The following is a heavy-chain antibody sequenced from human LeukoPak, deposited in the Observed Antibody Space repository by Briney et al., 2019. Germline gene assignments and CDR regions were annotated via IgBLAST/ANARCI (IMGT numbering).Heavy chain of an antibody. J-gene: IGHJ5*02. V-gene: IGHV4-59*01. CDR1: GGSISSYY. CDR2: IYYSGST. Sequence: SETLSLTCTVSGGSISSYYWSWIRQPPGKGLEWIGYIYYSGSTNYNPSLKSRVTISVDTSKNQFSLKLSSVTAADTAVYYCARARSGSYLNWFDPWGQGTLVTVSS. D-gene: IGHD3-10*01. CDR3: ARARSGSYLNWFDP.